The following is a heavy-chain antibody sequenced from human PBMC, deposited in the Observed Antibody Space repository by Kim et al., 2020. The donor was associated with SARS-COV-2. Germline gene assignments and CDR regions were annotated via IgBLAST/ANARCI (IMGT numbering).Heavy chain of an antibody. J-gene: IGHJ4*02. V-gene: IGHV3-33*06. CDR3: AKDQSYSYGYGWDY. CDR1: GFTFSSYA. Sequence: GGSLRLSCAASGFTFSSYAMHWVRQAPGKGLEWVAVIWYDGSNKYYADSVKGRFTISRDNSKNTLYLQMNSLRAEDTAVYYCAKDQSYSYGYGWDYWGQGTLVTVSS. D-gene: IGHD5-18*01. CDR2: IWYDGSNK.